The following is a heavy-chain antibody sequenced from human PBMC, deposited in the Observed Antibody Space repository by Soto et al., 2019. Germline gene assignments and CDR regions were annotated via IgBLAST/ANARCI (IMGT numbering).Heavy chain of an antibody. CDR1: GYSFTSYW. CDR2: IYPGDSDT. V-gene: IGHV5-51*01. D-gene: IGHD2-2*01. J-gene: IGHJ3*02. CDR3: ARLIGYCSSTSCYGNAFDI. Sequence: PGESLKISCKGSGYSFTSYWIGWVRQMPGKGLEWMGIIYPGDSDTRYSPSFQGQVTISADKSISTAYLQWSSLKASDTAMYYCARLIGYCSSTSCYGNAFDIWGQGTMVTVSS.